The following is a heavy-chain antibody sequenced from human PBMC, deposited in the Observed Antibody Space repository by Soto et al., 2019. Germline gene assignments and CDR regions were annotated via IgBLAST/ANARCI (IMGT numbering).Heavy chain of an antibody. CDR3: ARTDHVRGTHDY. CDR2: IYYRGST. CDR1: GGSVTSYF. Sequence: SETLSLTCTVSGGSVTSYFWSWIRQPPGKGLEWIGYIYYRGSTNYNPSLKSRVTIAVDTSKDQFSLNLTSVTAADTAVYYCARTDHVRGTHDYWGRGTPVPVSS. V-gene: IGHV4-59*02. J-gene: IGHJ4*02.